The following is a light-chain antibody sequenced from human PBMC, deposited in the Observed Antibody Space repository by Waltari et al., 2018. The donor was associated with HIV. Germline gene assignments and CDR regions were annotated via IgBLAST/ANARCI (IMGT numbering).Light chain of an antibody. Sequence: SFDLRQAPALSVSPGQTARITCSGDALAKQFCYWYQQKPGQAPVLVIYTANERPSGMPQRFSGSSSGTTATLTISGVQAEDEADYYCQSADSSVTYEVVFGGGTKLTVL. J-gene: IGLJ3*02. CDR3: QSADSSVTYEVV. CDR1: ALAKQF. CDR2: TAN. V-gene: IGLV3-25*03.